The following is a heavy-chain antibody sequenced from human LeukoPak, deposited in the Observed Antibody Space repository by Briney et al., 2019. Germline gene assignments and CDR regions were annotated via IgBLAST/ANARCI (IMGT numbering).Heavy chain of an antibody. CDR1: GSTYIDYY. V-gene: IGHV1-2*02. D-gene: IGHD2-15*01. CDR2: INTNRGVT. CDR3: ARDLGGMPKNGFDI. J-gene: IGHJ3*02. Sequence: ASVKVSCKASGSTYIDYYLHWVRQAPGQGLEWMGWINTNRGVTNSAQKFQGRVTMTEDTSISTAYMELSSLRSDDTAIYYCARDLGGMPKNGFDIWGQGTVVTVSS.